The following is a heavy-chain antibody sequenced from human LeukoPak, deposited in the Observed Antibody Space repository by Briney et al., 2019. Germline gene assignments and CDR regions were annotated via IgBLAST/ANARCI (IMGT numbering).Heavy chain of an antibody. D-gene: IGHD1-26*01. V-gene: IGHV1-2*02. CDR1: GYTFTGYY. CDR3: ARASVRLVGATTARY. CDR2: INPNSGGT. Sequence: ASVKVSCKASGYTFTGYYMHWVRQAPGQGLKWMGWINPNSGGTNYAQKFQGRVTMTRDTSISTAYMELSRLRSDDTAVYYCARASVRLVGATTARYWGQGTLVTVSS. J-gene: IGHJ4*02.